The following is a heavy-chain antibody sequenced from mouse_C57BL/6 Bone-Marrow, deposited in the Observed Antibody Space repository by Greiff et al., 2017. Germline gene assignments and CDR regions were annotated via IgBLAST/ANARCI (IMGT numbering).Heavy chain of an antibody. CDR2: IDPSDSET. D-gene: IGHD1-1*01. Sequence: QVQLQQPGAELVRPGSSVKLSCKASGYTFTSYWMHWVKQRPIQGLEWIGNIDPSDSETHYNQQFKDKATLTVDKSSSTAYMQLSSLTSEDSAVYYCARPHYYGSSPYAMDYWGQGTSVTVSS. CDR3: ARPHYYGSSPYAMDY. J-gene: IGHJ4*01. V-gene: IGHV1-52*01. CDR1: GYTFTSYW.